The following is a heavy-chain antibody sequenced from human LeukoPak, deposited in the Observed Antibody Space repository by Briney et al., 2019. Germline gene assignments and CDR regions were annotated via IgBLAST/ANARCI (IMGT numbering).Heavy chain of an antibody. CDR2: IIPIFGTA. D-gene: IGHD2-15*01. CDR3: ARYRDCSGGSCYSPDYGMDV. V-gene: IGHV1-69*01. Sequence: ASVKVSCKASRGTFSSYAISWVRQAPGQGLEWMGGIIPIFGTANYAQKFQGRVTITADESTSTAYMELSSLRSEDTAVYYCARYRDCSGGSCYSPDYGMDVWGKGTTVTVSS. CDR1: RGTFSSYA. J-gene: IGHJ6*04.